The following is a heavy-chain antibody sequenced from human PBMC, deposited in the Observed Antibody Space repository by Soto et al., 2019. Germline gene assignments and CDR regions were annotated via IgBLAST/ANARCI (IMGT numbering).Heavy chain of an antibody. Sequence: EVQLVESGGGLVQPGGSLRLSCAAYGFTVSSYYMTWVRQAPGKGLEWVSVVYSDGNTYYADSVKGRFTISRDNSKNTVYLQMNSLRVEDTAVYYCARDQGIAVTGWGQGTLDTVSS. D-gene: IGHD6-19*01. CDR1: GFTVSSYY. J-gene: IGHJ4*02. CDR3: ARDQGIAVTG. CDR2: VYSDGNT. V-gene: IGHV3-66*01.